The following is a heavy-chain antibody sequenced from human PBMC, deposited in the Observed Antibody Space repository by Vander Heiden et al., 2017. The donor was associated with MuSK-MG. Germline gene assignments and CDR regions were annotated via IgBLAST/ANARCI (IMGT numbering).Heavy chain of an antibody. D-gene: IGHD3-22*01. CDR1: GYSFTSYG. Sequence: EVQLVQSGAEVKKPGESLKLSCKGSGYSFTSYGIGWVRQMPGKGLEWMGIIYPGDSDTRYSPSFQGQVTISADKSISTAYLQWSSLKASDTAMYYCARRRYYDSSGYFDAFDIWGQGTMVTVSS. J-gene: IGHJ3*02. CDR3: ARRRYYDSSGYFDAFDI. V-gene: IGHV5-51*03. CDR2: IYPGDSDT.